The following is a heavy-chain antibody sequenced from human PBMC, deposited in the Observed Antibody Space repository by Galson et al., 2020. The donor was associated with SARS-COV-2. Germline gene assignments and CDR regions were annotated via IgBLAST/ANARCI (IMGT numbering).Heavy chain of an antibody. Sequence: KISCKASGGTFSSSDVNWVRQAPGQGLEWLGGFIHVFHTATYAQKFKGRVKITADEPTTTAYMELTSLRSDDTAVYFCVRGEVQTLDYGGQGTLVTVSS. D-gene: IGHD1-1*01. CDR2: FIHVFHTA. J-gene: IGHJ4*02. V-gene: IGHV1-69*01. CDR3: VRGEVQTLDY. CDR1: GGTFSSSD.